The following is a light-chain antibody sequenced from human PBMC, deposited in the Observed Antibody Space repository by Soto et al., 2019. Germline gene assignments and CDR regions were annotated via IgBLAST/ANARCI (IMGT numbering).Light chain of an antibody. J-gene: IGLJ2*01. CDR3: QTWGNGIRV. Sequence: QLVLTQSPSASASLGASVNLTCTLSSGHSSFAIAWHQQQAEKGPRYLMKLNSDGSHTKGDGIPDRFSGSSSGAERYLSISSLQSEDEADYYCQTWGNGIRVFGGGTKLTVL. V-gene: IGLV4-69*01. CDR2: LNSDGSH. CDR1: SGHSSFA.